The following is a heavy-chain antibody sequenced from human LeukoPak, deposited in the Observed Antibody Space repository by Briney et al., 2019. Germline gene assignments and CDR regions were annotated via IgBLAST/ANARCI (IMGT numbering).Heavy chain of an antibody. J-gene: IGHJ6*02. V-gene: IGHV1-46*01. CDR2: INPSGGST. CDR3: AIYDFWSGYLITGYYYYGMDV. CDR1: GYTFTSYY. D-gene: IGHD3-3*01. Sequence: GASVKVSCKASGYTFTSYYMHWVRQAPGQGLEWMGIINPSGGSTSYAQKFQGRVTMTRDTSTSTVYMELSSLRSEDTAVYYCAIYDFWSGYLITGYYYYGMDVWGQGTTVTVSS.